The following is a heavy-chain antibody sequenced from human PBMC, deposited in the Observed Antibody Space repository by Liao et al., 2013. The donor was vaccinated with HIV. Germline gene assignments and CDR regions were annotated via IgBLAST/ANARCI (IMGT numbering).Heavy chain of an antibody. J-gene: IGHJ3*02. CDR2: IYTSGST. V-gene: IGHV4-59*10. CDR3: AQLYYYDSSGQADAFDI. D-gene: IGHD3-22*01. CDR1: GGSISSYY. Sequence: QVQLQQWGAGLLKPSETLSLTCTVSGGSISSYYWSWIRQPAGKGLEWIGRIYTSGSTYYNPSLKSRVTISVDTSKNQFSLMLSSVTAADTAVYYCAQLYYYDSSGQADAFDIWGQGTMVTVSS.